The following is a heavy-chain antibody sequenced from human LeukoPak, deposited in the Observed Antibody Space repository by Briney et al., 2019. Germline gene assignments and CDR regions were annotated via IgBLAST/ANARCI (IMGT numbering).Heavy chain of an antibody. CDR2: ISWGSNVI. D-gene: IGHD5-18*01. V-gene: IGHV3-48*02. CDR1: GFTFSSYS. J-gene: IGHJ4*02. Sequence: GGSLRLSCTASGFTFSSYSMNWVRQAPGKGLEWLSYISWGSNVIYYADSVKGRFTTSRDDAKNSLFLQMNSLTDEDTAVYYCARDPGYSYALDYWGRGTLVTVSS. CDR3: ARDPGYSYALDY.